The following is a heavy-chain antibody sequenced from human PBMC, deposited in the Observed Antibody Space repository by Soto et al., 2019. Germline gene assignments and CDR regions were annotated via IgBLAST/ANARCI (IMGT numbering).Heavy chain of an antibody. CDR3: AINEGTDGHKFAY. J-gene: IGHJ4*02. D-gene: IGHD1-1*01. CDR2: IIPLFGTA. CDR1: GGTFSTYD. Sequence: QVQLVQSGAEVKKPGSSVKVSCKASGGTFSTYDICWVRQAPGQGLEWMGGIIPLFGTANYAQKFQGRATIIADEYTRTAYMERRRLRSEDTAVYYCAINEGTDGHKFAYWGQGPLVTVSS. V-gene: IGHV1-69*01.